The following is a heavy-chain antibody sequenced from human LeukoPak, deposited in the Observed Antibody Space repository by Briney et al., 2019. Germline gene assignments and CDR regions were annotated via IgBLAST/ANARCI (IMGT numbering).Heavy chain of an antibody. D-gene: IGHD4-17*01. J-gene: IGHJ4*02. CDR3: AKDSFMTTVTNY. Sequence: GGSLRLSCAASGFTFDDYAMHWVRQAPGKGLEWVSLISGDGGSAYYADSVKGRFTISRDNSKNSLYLQMNSLRTEDTALYYCAKDSFMTTVTNYWGQGTLVTVSS. CDR2: ISGDGGSA. CDR1: GFTFDDYA. V-gene: IGHV3-43*02.